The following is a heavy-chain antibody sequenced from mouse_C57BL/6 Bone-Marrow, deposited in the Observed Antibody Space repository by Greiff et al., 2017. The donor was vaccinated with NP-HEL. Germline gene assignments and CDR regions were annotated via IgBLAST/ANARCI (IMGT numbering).Heavy chain of an antibody. CDR2: INPYNGGT. J-gene: IGHJ4*01. Sequence: EVQLQQSGPELVKPGASVKISCKASGYTFTDYYVNWVKQSHGKSLEWIGDINPYNGGTSYNQKFKGKATLTVDKSSSTAYMELRSLTSEDSAVYYCARATYYDYDGAMDYWGQGTSVTVSS. V-gene: IGHV1-26*01. CDR3: ARATYYDYDGAMDY. CDR1: GYTFTDYY. D-gene: IGHD2-4*01.